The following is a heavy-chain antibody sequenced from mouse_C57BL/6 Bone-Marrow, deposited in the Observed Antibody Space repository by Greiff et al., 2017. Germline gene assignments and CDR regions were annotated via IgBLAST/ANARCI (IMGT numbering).Heavy chain of an antibody. CDR2: IDPSDSYT. V-gene: IGHV1-69*01. Sequence: QVQLQQPGAELVMPGASVKLSCKASGYTFTSYWMHWVKQRPGQGLEWIGEIDPSDSYTNYNQKFKGKSTVTVDKSSSTAYMQLSSLTSEDSAVYYCARWAMDYWGQGTSVTVSS. J-gene: IGHJ4*01. CDR1: GYTFTSYW. CDR3: ARWAMDY.